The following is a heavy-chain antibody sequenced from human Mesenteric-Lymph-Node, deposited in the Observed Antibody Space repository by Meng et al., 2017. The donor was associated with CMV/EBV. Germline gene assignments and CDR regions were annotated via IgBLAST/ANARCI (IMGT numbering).Heavy chain of an antibody. CDR3: VRASYGDDYWHFDL. CDR1: GGSLSGRTYC. V-gene: IGHV4-39*07. D-gene: IGHD4-17*01. CDR2: IYYSGST. J-gene: IGHJ2*01. Sequence: SGGSLSGRTYCWGWIRRPPGRGLEYIGSIYYSGSTHYNPSLKSRVTISVDTSKNQFSLKLSSVTAADTAVFHCVRASYGDDYWHFDLWGRGTLVTVSS.